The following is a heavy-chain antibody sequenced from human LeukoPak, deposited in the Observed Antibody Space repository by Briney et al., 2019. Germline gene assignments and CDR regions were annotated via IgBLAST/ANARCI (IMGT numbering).Heavy chain of an antibody. Sequence: ASVKVSCKASGYTFTGYYMHWVRQAPGQGLEWMGWINPNSGDTNYSQKFQGRVSMTRDTSINTAYMELSRLTSDDTAVYYCAKDRGGYSYGYDAFDIWGQGTMVTVSS. J-gene: IGHJ3*02. CDR3: AKDRGGYSYGYDAFDI. CDR2: INPNSGDT. D-gene: IGHD5-18*01. CDR1: GYTFTGYY. V-gene: IGHV1-2*02.